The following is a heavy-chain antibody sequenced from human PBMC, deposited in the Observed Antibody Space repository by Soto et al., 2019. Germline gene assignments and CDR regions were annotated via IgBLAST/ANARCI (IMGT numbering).Heavy chain of an antibody. CDR1: GFSFSNDN. CDR2: ISSSAAFI. V-gene: IGHV3-21*01. Sequence: EVQLVESGGGLVKPGGSLTLSCAASGFSFSNDNMNWIRQAPGKGLEWVSSISSSAAFIYYADSVKGRFTISRDNAKNSLYLQMNSLRAEDTALYYCARVADYYDSSGYLPVVDWGPGTLVTVSS. D-gene: IGHD3-22*01. J-gene: IGHJ4*02. CDR3: ARVADYYDSSGYLPVVD.